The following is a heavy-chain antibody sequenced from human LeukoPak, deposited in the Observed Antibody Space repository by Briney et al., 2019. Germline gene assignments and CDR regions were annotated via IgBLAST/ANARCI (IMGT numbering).Heavy chain of an antibody. CDR2: IIPIFGTA. V-gene: IGHV1-69*06. J-gene: IGHJ4*02. CDR1: GYTFTSYG. Sequence: ASVKVSCKASGYTFTSYGISWVRQAPGQGLEWMGGIIPIFGTANYAQKFQGRVTITADKSTSTAYMELSSLRSEDTAVYYCARAHYCSGGSRYSPCDYWGQGTLVTVSS. D-gene: IGHD2-15*01. CDR3: ARAHYCSGGSRYSPCDY.